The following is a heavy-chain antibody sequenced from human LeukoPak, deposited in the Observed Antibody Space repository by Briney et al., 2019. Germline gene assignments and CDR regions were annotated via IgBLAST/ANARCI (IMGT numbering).Heavy chain of an antibody. CDR1: GSTFSSYA. Sequence: GGSLRLSCAASGSTFSSYAMRWARQAPGKGLEWVSGISGSGGSTYYADSVKGRFTISRDNSKNTLYLQMNSLRAEDTAVYYCAKGAASEYYFDSWGQGTLVTVSS. J-gene: IGHJ4*02. D-gene: IGHD6-25*01. CDR3: AKGAASEYYFDS. CDR2: ISGSGGST. V-gene: IGHV3-23*01.